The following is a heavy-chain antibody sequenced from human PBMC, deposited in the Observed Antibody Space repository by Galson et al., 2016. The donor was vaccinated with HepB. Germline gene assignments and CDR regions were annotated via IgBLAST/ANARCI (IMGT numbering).Heavy chain of an antibody. CDR1: GGSNSSKPYY. CDR3: VRQIYIAVAGA. D-gene: IGHD6-19*01. V-gene: IGHV4-39*01. CDR2: ISQSGTT. J-gene: IGHJ5*02. Sequence: TLSLTCTVSGGSNSSKPYYWGWIRQSPGTGLEWIGSISQSGTTYYNPSLKSRVTMSVNTSKKQFSLKLSSMTAIDTAVYYYVRQIYIAVAGAWGQGALVSVSS.